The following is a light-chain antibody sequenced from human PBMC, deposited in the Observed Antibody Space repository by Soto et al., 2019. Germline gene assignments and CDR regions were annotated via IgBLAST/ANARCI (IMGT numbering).Light chain of an antibody. CDR2: GAS. J-gene: IGKJ5*01. V-gene: IGKV3-15*01. CDR3: QQYNKWPQT. CDR1: QSVAND. Sequence: ILITQSPCTLSIXPGXIXXXXXXASQSVANDLAWYKHKPGQAPRLLTHGASTRATGIPARFSGVGSGTEFTLTISSLQSEDFAVYYCQQYNKWPQTFGQGTRLEI.